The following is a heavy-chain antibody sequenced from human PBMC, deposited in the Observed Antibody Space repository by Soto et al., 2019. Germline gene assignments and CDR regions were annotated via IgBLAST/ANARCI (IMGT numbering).Heavy chain of an antibody. D-gene: IGHD2-8*01. Sequence: GGSLRLSCAASGFTFSSYAMSWVRQAPGKGLEWVSAISGSGGSTYYADSVKGRLTISRDNSKNTLYLQMNSLRAEGTAVYYCAKFRIVLIPPDAFDIWGQGTMVTVSS. J-gene: IGHJ3*02. CDR3: AKFRIVLIPPDAFDI. CDR2: ISGSGGST. V-gene: IGHV3-23*01. CDR1: GFTFSSYA.